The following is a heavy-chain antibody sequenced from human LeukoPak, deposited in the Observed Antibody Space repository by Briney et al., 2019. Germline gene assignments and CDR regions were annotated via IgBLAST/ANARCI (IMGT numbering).Heavy chain of an antibody. CDR3: ARLRYHDFWSGYWKYHYYMDV. CDR1: GFTLSSYW. Sequence: GGSLRLSCAASGFTLSSYWMSWVRQAPGKGLEWVANIKQDGSEKYYVDSVKGRFTISRDNAKNSLYLQMNSLRAEDTAVYYCARLRYHDFWSGYWKYHYYMDVWGKGTTVTVSS. J-gene: IGHJ6*03. CDR2: IKQDGSEK. D-gene: IGHD3-3*01. V-gene: IGHV3-7*01.